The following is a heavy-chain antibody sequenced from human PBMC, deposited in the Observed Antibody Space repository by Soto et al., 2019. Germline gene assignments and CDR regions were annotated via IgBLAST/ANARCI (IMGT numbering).Heavy chain of an antibody. D-gene: IGHD1-26*01. CDR3: TGGGGSLDY. J-gene: IGHJ4*02. Sequence: QVQLVQSGAEVKKPGASVKVSCKASGYTFTSYGINWVRQAPGQGLEWMGWISTYNGNTNFAQTLQGRATMPTDTSPSTASLELRSLRSDDTAVYSCTGGGGSLDYWGQGTLVTVSS. V-gene: IGHV1-18*01. CDR1: GYTFTSYG. CDR2: ISTYNGNT.